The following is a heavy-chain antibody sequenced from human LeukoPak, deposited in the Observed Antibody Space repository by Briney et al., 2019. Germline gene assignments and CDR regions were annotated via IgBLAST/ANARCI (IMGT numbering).Heavy chain of an antibody. CDR3: ARARAGHFDY. V-gene: IGHV4-34*01. CDR1: GGSFSGYY. J-gene: IGHJ4*02. Sequence: SETLSLTCAVYGGSFSGYYWSWIRQPPGKGLEWIGEINHSGGTNYNPSLKSRVTISVDTSKNQFSLKLSSVTAADTAVYYCARARAGHFDYWGQGTLVTVSS. CDR2: INHSGGT.